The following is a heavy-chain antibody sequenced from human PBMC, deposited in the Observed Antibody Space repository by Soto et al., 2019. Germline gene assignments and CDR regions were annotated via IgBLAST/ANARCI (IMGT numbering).Heavy chain of an antibody. V-gene: IGHV4-59*01. J-gene: IGHJ6*02. CDR3: ARELMRYDFWSGYSGPYYGMDV. CDR1: GGSISSYY. CDR2: IYYSGST. D-gene: IGHD3-3*01. Sequence: SETLSLTCTVSGGSISSYYWSWIRQPPGKGLEWIGYIYYSGSTNYNPSLKSRVTISVDTSKNQFSLKLSSVTAADTAVYYCARELMRYDFWSGYSGPYYGMDVWGQGTTVTVSS.